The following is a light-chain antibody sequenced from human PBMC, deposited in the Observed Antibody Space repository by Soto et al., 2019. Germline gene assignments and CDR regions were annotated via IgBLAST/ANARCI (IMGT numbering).Light chain of an antibody. CDR2: GNS. CDR1: SSNIGNNY. CDR3: QSYDSSLSEEV. J-gene: IGLJ1*01. Sequence: QSVLTQPPSVSAAPGQKVTISCSGSSSNIGNNYVSWYQQLPGTAPKLLIYGNSNRPSGVPDRFSGSKSGTSASLAITGLQAEDEADYYCQSYDSSLSEEVFGTGTKVTVL. V-gene: IGLV1-40*01.